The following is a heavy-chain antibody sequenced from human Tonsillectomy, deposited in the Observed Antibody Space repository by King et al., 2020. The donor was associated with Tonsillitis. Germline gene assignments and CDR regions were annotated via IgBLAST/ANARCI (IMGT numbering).Heavy chain of an antibody. V-gene: IGHV2-5*01. Sequence: TLKESGPTLVKPTQTLTLTCTFSGFSLSTSGVGVGWIRQPPGKALEWLALIYWNDDKRYSPSLKSRLTITKDTSKNQVVLTMTNMDPVDTATYFCAHSSGITIFGVVSNAFDIWGAGTMVTVSS. D-gene: IGHD3-3*01. CDR2: IYWNDDK. CDR3: AHSSGITIFGVVSNAFDI. CDR1: GFSLSTSGVG. J-gene: IGHJ3*02.